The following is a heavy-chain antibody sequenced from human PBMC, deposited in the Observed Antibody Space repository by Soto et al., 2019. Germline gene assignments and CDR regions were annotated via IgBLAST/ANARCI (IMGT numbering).Heavy chain of an antibody. CDR3: AAKVGSCSGGSCYATDY. V-gene: IGHV1-18*01. J-gene: IGHJ4*02. CDR2: ISAYNGNT. D-gene: IGHD2-15*01. Sequence: ASVKVSCKASGYTFTSYAMHWVRQAPGQRLEWMGWISAYNGNTNYAQKLQGRVTMTTDTSTSTAYMELRSLRSDDTAVYYCAAKVGSCSGGSCYATDYWGQGTLVTVSS. CDR1: GYTFTSYA.